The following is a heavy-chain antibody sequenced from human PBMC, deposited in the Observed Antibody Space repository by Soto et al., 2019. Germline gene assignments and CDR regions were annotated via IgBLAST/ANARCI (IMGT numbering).Heavy chain of an antibody. CDR1: GYTFTYRY. V-gene: IGHV1-45*02. CDR3: AMPYDSSGYYYGFDR. CDR2: ITSFNGNT. Sequence: GASVKVSCKAPGYTFTYRYLHWVRQAPGQALEWMGWITSFNGNTNYAQKFQDRVTITRDRSKSTAYMELSSLRSEDTAMYYCAMPYDSSGYYYGFDRWGQGTLVTVSS. J-gene: IGHJ5*02. D-gene: IGHD3-22*01.